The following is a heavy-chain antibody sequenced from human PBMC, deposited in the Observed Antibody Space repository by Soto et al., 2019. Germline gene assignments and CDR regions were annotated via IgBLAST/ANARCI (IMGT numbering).Heavy chain of an antibody. D-gene: IGHD2-21*02. Sequence: ASVKVSCKASGYTFTSYGISWVRQAPGQGLEWMGWISAYNGNTNYAQKLQGRVTMTTNTSTSTAYMELRGLRSDDTAVYYCARTGTARRIVVVTARHYFDYWGQGTLVTV. CDR3: ARTGTARRIVVVTARHYFDY. CDR2: ISAYNGNT. V-gene: IGHV1-18*04. J-gene: IGHJ4*02. CDR1: GYTFTSYG.